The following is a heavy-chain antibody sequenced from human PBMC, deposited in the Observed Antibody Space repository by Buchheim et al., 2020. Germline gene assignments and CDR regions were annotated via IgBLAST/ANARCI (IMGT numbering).Heavy chain of an antibody. Sequence: QVQLVESGGSVVQPGRSLRLSCAASGFTFSSYGMHWVRQAPGKGLEWVADISYDGSNKYYADSVKGRFTISRDNPKNTLYLQMNSLRAEDTAVYYCAKDFGFGGVTSFPSIWGQGTL. CDR1: GFTFSSYG. J-gene: IGHJ4*02. D-gene: IGHD3-16*01. CDR3: AKDFGFGGVTSFPSI. V-gene: IGHV3-30*18. CDR2: ISYDGSNK.